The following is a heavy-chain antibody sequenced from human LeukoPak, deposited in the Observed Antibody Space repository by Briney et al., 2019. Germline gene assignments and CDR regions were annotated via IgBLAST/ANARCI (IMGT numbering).Heavy chain of an antibody. J-gene: IGHJ4*02. Sequence: GGSLRLSCAASGFTFSSYWMSWVRQAPGKGLEWVANIKQDGSGKYYVDSVKGRFTISRDNAKNSLYLQMNSLRAEDTAVYYCSTFGDILTGYSLPLWGQGTLVTVSS. CDR3: STFGDILTGYSLPL. V-gene: IGHV3-7*01. CDR2: IKQDGSGK. D-gene: IGHD3-9*01. CDR1: GFTFSSYW.